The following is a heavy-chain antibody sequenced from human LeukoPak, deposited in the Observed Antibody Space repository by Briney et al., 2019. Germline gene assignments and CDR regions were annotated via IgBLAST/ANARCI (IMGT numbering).Heavy chain of an antibody. CDR1: GLTFSSYG. D-gene: IGHD3-3*01. V-gene: IGHV3-33*01. Sequence: PGGSLRLSCEVSGLTFSSYGFHWVRQAPGKGLEWVAVVWYNGTKKYYVDSVKGRFTISRDNSKDTLYLQMNSLRVEDTAVYYCARDTNYDFWSGYYNYYGMDVWGQGTTVTVSS. J-gene: IGHJ6*02. CDR3: ARDTNYDFWSGYYNYYGMDV. CDR2: VWYNGTKK.